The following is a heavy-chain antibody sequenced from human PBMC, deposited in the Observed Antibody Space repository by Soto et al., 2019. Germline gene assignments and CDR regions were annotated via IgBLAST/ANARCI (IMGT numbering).Heavy chain of an antibody. D-gene: IGHD3-10*01. CDR3: AKSPRSGSYYAWYFDY. CDR1: GFTFSSYG. CDR2: ISYDGSNK. Sequence: PGGSLRLSCAASGFTFSSYGMHWVRQAPGKGLEWVAVISYDGSNKYYADSVKGRFTISRDNSKNTLYLQMSSLRAEDTAVYYCAKSPRSGSYYAWYFDYWGQGPLVTVSS. J-gene: IGHJ4*02. V-gene: IGHV3-30*18.